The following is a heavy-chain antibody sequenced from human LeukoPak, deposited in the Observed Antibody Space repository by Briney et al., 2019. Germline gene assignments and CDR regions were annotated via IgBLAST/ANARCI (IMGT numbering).Heavy chain of an antibody. J-gene: IGHJ2*01. V-gene: IGHV4-59*08. CDR2: IYYTGST. CDR1: GGSIVSYY. D-gene: IGHD6-25*01. Sequence: SETLSLTCTVSGGSIVSYYWSWIRQPPGKGLEWIGYIYYTGSTNYNPSLKSRVTISVDTSKNQFSLKLSSVTAADTAVYYCARYLAAGYFDLWGRGTLVTVSS. CDR3: ARYLAAGYFDL.